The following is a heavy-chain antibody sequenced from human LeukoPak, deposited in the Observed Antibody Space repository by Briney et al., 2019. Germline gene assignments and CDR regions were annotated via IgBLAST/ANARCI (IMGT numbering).Heavy chain of an antibody. J-gene: IGHJ4*02. CDR1: GFTVSSNY. CDR3: AKDRFGHYYDSSGYI. CDR2: IYSGGST. Sequence: GGSLRLSCAASGFTVSSNYMSWVRQAPGKGLEWVSVIYSGGSTYYADSVKGRFTISRDNSKNTLYLQMNSLRAEDTAVYYCAKDRFGHYYDSSGYIWGQGTLVTASS. D-gene: IGHD3-22*01. V-gene: IGHV3-53*01.